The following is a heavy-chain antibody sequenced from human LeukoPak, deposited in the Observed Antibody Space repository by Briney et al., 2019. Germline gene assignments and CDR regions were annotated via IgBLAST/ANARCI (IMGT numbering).Heavy chain of an antibody. V-gene: IGHV3-7*01. CDR3: ARDGCTNGVCSTNFNWFDH. D-gene: IGHD2-8*01. J-gene: IGHJ5*02. CDR2: ITQEGKEK. CDR1: GFIFSSYC. Sequence: PGGTLRLFXAASGFIFSSYCMSWVRQAPAKGLEGVANITQEGKEKYCVDSVKGRFTIYRDNAKNSLYLQMNSLRAEDTAVYYCARDGCTNGVCSTNFNWFDHWGQGTLVTVSS.